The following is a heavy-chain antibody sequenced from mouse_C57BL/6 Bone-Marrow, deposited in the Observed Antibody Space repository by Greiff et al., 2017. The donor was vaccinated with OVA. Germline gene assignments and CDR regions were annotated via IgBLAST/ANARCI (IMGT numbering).Heavy chain of an antibody. Sequence: QVQLKQSGTELVKPGASVKLSCKASGYTFTSYWMHWVKQRPGQGLEWIGNINPSNGGTNYNEKFKSKATLTVDKSSSTAYMQLSSLTSEDSAVYYCARLRDYYGSSDWYFDVWGTGPTVTVSS. J-gene: IGHJ1*03. D-gene: IGHD1-1*01. CDR2: INPSNGGT. CDR1: GYTFTSYW. V-gene: IGHV1-53*01. CDR3: ARLRDYYGSSDWYFDV.